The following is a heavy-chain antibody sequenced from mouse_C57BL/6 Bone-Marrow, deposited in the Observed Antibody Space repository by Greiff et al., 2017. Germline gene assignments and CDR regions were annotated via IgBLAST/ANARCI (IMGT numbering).Heavy chain of an antibody. Sequence: VQLQESGPGLVQPSQSLSITCTASGFSLTSYGVHWVRQSPGKGLEWLGVLWSGGSTDYNAAFISSLSISKDNSKSQVFFKMNSLQADDTAIDYCDRGVWAWFAYWGKGTLVTVSA. J-gene: IGHJ3*01. CDR3: DRGVWAWFAY. CDR1: GFSLTSYG. V-gene: IGHV2-2*01. CDR2: LWSGGST.